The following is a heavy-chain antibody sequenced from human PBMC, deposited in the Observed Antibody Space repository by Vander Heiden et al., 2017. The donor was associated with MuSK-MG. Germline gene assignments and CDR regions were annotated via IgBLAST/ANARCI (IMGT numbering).Heavy chain of an antibody. CDR3: ARVRGTIFGVVIQRYYYYYYMDV. V-gene: IGHV4-34*01. J-gene: IGHJ6*03. D-gene: IGHD3-3*01. CDR1: GESFSGYY. Sequence: QVQLQQWGAGLLKPSETLSLPCAVYGESFSGYYWSWIRQPPGTGLEWIGEINHSGSTNYNPSLKSRVTISVDTSKNQFSLKLSSVTAADTAVYYCARVRGTIFGVVIQRYYYYYYMDVWGKGTTVTVSS. CDR2: INHSGST.